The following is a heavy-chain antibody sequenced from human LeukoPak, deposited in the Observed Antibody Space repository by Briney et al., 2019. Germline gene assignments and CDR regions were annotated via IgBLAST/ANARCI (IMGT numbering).Heavy chain of an antibody. CDR1: EYTFTSYY. CDR2: INPNSGGT. V-gene: IGHV1-2*02. CDR3: LRRCVAYSYDSSGYSPVYYFDY. J-gene: IGHJ4*02. D-gene: IGHD3-22*01. Sequence: ASVKVSCKASEYTFTSYYMSWVRQAPGHGLEWMGWINPNSGGTNYAQKFQGRVTITRGTSISTAYMELSRLRSDDTAVYYCLRRCVAYSYDSSGYSPVYYFDYCGQATLVTV.